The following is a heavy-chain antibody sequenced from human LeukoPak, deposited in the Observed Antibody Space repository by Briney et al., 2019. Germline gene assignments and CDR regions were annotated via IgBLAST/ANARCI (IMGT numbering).Heavy chain of an antibody. V-gene: IGHV3-9*01. CDR1: GFTFDNYA. CDR3: VRDVFSIFGVDPDN. J-gene: IGHJ4*02. CDR2: ISWNSGSI. Sequence: GGSLRLSCAASGFTFDNYAMHWVRQAPGKGLEWVSGISWNSGSIGYADSVKGRFTISRDNARNSLYLQMNSPRAEDTAFYYCVRDVFSIFGVDPDNWGQGTLVIVSS. D-gene: IGHD3-3*01.